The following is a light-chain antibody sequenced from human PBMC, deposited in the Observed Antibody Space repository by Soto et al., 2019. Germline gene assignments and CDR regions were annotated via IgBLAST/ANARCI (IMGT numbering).Light chain of an antibody. J-gene: IGKJ1*01. CDR2: LGS. V-gene: IGKV2-28*01. Sequence: DIVMTQSPLSLPVTPGEPASISCMSSQSLLHSNGYNYLDWYLQKPGQSPQLLIYLGSNRASGVPDRFSGSGSGTDFTLKISRVEAEDVGVYYCMQPLQSWKFGQATR. CDR1: QSLLHSNGYNY. CDR3: MQPLQSWK.